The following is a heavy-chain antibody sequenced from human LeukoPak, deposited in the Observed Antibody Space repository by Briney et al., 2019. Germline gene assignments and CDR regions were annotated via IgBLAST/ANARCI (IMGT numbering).Heavy chain of an antibody. CDR3: ARHSSTGPYPRYFDY. V-gene: IGHV4-39*01. J-gene: IGHJ4*02. D-gene: IGHD1-1*01. CDR1: GGSISSSSYY. Sequence: SETLSLTCTVSGGSISSSSYYWGWIRQPPGKGLEWIGSIYYSGSTYYNPSLKSRVTISVDTSKNQFSLKLSSVTAADTAVCYCARHSSTGPYPRYFDYWGQGTLVTVSS. CDR2: IYYSGST.